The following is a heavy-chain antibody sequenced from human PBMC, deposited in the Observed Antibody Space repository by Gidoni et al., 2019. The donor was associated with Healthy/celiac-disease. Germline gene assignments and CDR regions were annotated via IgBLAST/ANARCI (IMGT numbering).Heavy chain of an antibody. D-gene: IGHD3-10*01. CDR1: GGPFRSYA. V-gene: IGHV1-69*04. J-gene: IGHJ4*02. Sequence: QGQLVQSGAEVTTPGSSVKVSCKASGGPFRSYAISWVRQAPGQGLEWMGRTIPILGIANYAQKFQGRVTITADKSTSTAYMELSSLRSEDTAVYYCARGSGVRGVTIPYFDYWGQGTLVTVSS. CDR2: TIPILGIA. CDR3: ARGSGVRGVTIPYFDY.